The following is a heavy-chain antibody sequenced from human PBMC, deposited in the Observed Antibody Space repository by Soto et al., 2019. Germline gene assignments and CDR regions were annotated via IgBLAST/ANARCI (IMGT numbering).Heavy chain of an antibody. V-gene: IGHV1-69*12. CDR2: IILPFGTP. CDR3: ALGTAYAASSDS. D-gene: IGHD4-17*01. CDR1: GGTFSNYA. J-gene: IGHJ4*02. Sequence: QVRLVQSEAEVKKPGSSVKVSCKASGGTFSNYAISWVRQAPGQGLEWMGVIILPFGTPNYAQTFQGRVTITAAASMTTASLAPAGLISADPAVYYCALGTAYAASSDSWGRATLVTVSS.